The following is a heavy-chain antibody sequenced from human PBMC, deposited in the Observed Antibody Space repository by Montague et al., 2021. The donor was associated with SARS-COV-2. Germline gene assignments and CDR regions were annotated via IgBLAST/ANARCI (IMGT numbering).Heavy chain of an antibody. CDR1: GFTFSSSA. Sequence: SMRFSCAASGFTFSSSAMSWVRQAPGKGLEWVSTISGGGVSTYYADSVKGRFTISRDNSKNTLYLQMNSLRAEDTAVYYCARAPPISAVSSPRRNQFFFDSWGQGTLVTVSS. J-gene: IGHJ4*02. D-gene: IGHD2-2*01. CDR2: ISGGGVST. V-gene: IGHV3-23*01. CDR3: ARAPPISAVSSPRRNQFFFDS.